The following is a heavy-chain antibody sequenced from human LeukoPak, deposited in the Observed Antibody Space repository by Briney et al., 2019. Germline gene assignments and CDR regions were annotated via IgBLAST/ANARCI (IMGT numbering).Heavy chain of an antibody. Sequence: MASETLSLTCTVSGGSIGNYYWTWIRQPAGEGLEWIGRIFVSGSTNYNPSLKGRVTMSVDTSKKQFSLRLTSMSAADTAVYFCARAIFGDSYHGIDVWGQGTTVTVSS. J-gene: IGHJ6*02. V-gene: IGHV4-4*07. D-gene: IGHD3-10*01. CDR2: IFVSGST. CDR3: ARAIFGDSYHGIDV. CDR1: GGSIGNYY.